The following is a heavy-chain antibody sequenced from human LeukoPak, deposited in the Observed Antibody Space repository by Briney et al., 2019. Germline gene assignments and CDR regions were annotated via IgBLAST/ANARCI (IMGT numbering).Heavy chain of an antibody. D-gene: IGHD6-13*01. J-gene: IGHJ4*02. V-gene: IGHV3-30*18. CDR3: AKDNVAAAGRYFDY. Sequence: GGSVRLSCAASGFTFSNYGMHWVRQAPGKGLEWVALISYDGSNKYFADSVKGRFTISRDNSKNTLYLQMHSLRAEDTAVYYCAKDNVAAAGRYFDYWGQGTLVTVSS. CDR1: GFTFSNYG. CDR2: ISYDGSNK.